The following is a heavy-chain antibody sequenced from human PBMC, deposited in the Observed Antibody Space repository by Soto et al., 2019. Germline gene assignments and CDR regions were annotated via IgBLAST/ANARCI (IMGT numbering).Heavy chain of an antibody. Sequence: PGESLKISWKGSGYSFTSYWISWVRQMPGKGLEWMGRIDPSDSYTNYSPSFQGHVTISADKSISTAYLQWSSLKASDTAMYYCATQDIVVVQAAIGYDWFDHWDQGTLVNAPQ. CDR1: GYSFTSYW. J-gene: IGHJ5*02. D-gene: IGHD2-2*01. CDR2: IDPSDSYT. V-gene: IGHV5-10-1*01. CDR3: ATQDIVVVQAAIGYDWFDH.